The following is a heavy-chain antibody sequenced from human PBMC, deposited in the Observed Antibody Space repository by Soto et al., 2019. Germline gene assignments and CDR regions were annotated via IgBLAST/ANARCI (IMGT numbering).Heavy chain of an antibody. CDR1: GYSFSSHG. D-gene: IGHD6-25*01. J-gene: IGHJ4*02. CDR2: INPSGGST. CDR3: VSLQTSGWPGVH. Sequence: ASVKVSCKASGYSFSSHGISWLRQAPGQGLEWMGMINPSGGSTSYAKKFQGRVTMTRDTSTRTVYMELRDLRSEDTAVYYCVSLQTSGWPGVHWGQGTLVTVSS. V-gene: IGHV1-46*01.